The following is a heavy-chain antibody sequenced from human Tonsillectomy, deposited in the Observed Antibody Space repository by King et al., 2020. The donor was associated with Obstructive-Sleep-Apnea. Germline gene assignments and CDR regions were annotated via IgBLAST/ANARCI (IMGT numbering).Heavy chain of an antibody. CDR2: IYHGYSDT. J-gene: IGHJ4*02. CDR1: GYSFTSYW. V-gene: IGHV5-51*01. Sequence: QLVQSGAEVKKPGESLKISCKGSGYSFTSYWIGWVRQMPGKGLEWRGIIYHGYSDTRYSPSFQGQVTISANKSIRTAYLQWSSLKAADTAMDYCARQGGYCSGGSCYLDYWGQGTLVTVSS. CDR3: ARQGGYCSGGSCYLDY. D-gene: IGHD2-15*01.